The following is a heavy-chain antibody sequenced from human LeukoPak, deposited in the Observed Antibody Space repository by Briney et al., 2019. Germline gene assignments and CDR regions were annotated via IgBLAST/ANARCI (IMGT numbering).Heavy chain of an antibody. CDR2: INHSGST. V-gene: IGHV4-34*01. CDR1: GGSFSGYY. Sequence: SETLSLTWAVYGGSFSGYYWSWIRQPPGKGLEWIGEINHSGSTNYNPSLKSRVTISVDTSKNQFSLKLSSVTAADTAVYYCARVRVYGMDVWGQGTTVTVSS. J-gene: IGHJ6*02. CDR3: ARVRVYGMDV.